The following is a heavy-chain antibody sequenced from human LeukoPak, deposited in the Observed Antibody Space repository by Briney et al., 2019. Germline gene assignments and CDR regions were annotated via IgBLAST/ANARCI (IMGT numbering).Heavy chain of an antibody. CDR1: GFTFSDSY. Sequence: AGGSLRLSCAASGFTFSDSYMTWVRQAPGKGVEWVAYISGSGHDINYSESAKGRFTISRDNAKNSLYLQMSSLRVEDTAVYYCARSLLHPYYMDVWGKGTTVTVSS. CDR2: ISGSGHDI. J-gene: IGHJ6*03. V-gene: IGHV3-11*04. D-gene: IGHD3-3*01. CDR3: ARSLLHPYYMDV.